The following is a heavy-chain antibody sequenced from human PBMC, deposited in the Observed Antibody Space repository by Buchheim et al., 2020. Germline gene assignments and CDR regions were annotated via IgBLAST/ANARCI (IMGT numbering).Heavy chain of an antibody. Sequence: QVQLVQSGTEVKKPGASVKVSCKAFGYSFDSYYINWVRQAPGQGLEWIGWISGYNGGTIYAEKSQGRVTMTTDTSTSTAYMELRNLRSDDTAVYYCARGGGYIGYDPLFIDYWGQGTL. CDR3: ARGGGYIGYDPLFIDY. CDR2: ISGYNGGT. CDR1: GYSFDSYY. D-gene: IGHD5-12*01. J-gene: IGHJ4*02. V-gene: IGHV1-18*01.